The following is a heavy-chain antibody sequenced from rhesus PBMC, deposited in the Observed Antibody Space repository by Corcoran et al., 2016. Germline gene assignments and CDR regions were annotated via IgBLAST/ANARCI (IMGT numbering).Heavy chain of an antibody. V-gene: IGHV4-122*02. CDR1: CGSISSEYYC. J-gene: IGHJ4*01. D-gene: IGHD4-23*01. CDR2: ITYSGIT. Sequence: QVQLQESGPGLVKPSGTLSPACVVSCGSISSEYYCWNWIRHAPGQGLEWIGYITYSGITTYNPSLKSRVTISRDTSKNQFSLELSSVTAADTAVYYCARDANTVTTGRSFDYWGQGVLVTVSS. CDR3: ARDANTVTTGRSFDY.